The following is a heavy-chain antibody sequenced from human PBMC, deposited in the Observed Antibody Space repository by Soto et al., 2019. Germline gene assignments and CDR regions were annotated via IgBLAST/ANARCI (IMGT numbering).Heavy chain of an antibody. CDR1: GGTFSSYA. Sequence: QVQLVQSGAEVKKPGSSVKVSCKASGGTFSSYAISWVRQAPGQGLEWMGGIIPIFGTANYAQKFQGRVTITADESTSTAYRELSSLRSEDTAVYYCASGYCTNGVCYTPYYYYGMDVWGQGTTVTVSS. J-gene: IGHJ6*02. CDR2: IIPIFGTA. CDR3: ASGYCTNGVCYTPYYYYGMDV. D-gene: IGHD2-8*01. V-gene: IGHV1-69*01.